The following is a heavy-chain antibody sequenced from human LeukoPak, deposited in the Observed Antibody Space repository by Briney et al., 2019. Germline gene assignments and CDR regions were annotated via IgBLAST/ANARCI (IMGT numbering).Heavy chain of an antibody. D-gene: IGHD3-10*01. J-gene: IGHJ4*02. CDR1: GFTFSDYY. Sequence: PGGSLRLSCAASGFTFSDYYMSWIRQAPGKGLEWVSYISSSGSTIYYADSVEGRFTISRDSGKNSLFLQMNSLRAEDTAVYYCAREVYYGSGRRFDYWGQGTLVTVSS. V-gene: IGHV3-11*04. CDR3: AREVYYGSGRRFDY. CDR2: ISSSGSTI.